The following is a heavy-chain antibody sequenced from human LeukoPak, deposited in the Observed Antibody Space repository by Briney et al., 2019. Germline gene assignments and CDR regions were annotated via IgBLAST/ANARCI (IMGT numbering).Heavy chain of an antibody. CDR1: GGSFSGYY. D-gene: IGHD3-10*01. J-gene: IGHJ5*02. V-gene: IGHV4-34*01. Sequence: SETLSLTCAVNGGSFSGYYWSWIRQPPGKGLEWIGEINHSGSTNYNPSLKSRVTISIDTSRKQFSLKLSSVTAADTAVYYCARATLLLFDPWGQGTLVTVSS. CDR3: ARATLLLFDP. CDR2: INHSGST.